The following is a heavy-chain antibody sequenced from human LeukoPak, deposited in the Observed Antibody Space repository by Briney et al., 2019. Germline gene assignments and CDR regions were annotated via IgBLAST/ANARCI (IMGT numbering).Heavy chain of an antibody. CDR3: ARGGRDGYNFRDYFDY. J-gene: IGHJ4*02. Sequence: ASVKVSCKASGYTFTGYYMHWVRQAPGQGLEWMGWINPNSGGTNYAQKFQGRVTMTRDTSISTAYMELSRLRSDDTAVYYCARGGRDGYNFRDYFDYWGQGTLVTVSS. CDR1: GYTFTGYY. V-gene: IGHV1-2*02. D-gene: IGHD5-24*01. CDR2: INPNSGGT.